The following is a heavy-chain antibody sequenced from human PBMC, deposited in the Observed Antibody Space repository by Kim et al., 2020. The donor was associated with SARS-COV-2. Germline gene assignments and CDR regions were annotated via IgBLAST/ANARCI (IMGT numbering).Heavy chain of an antibody. CDR1: GFTFSNSG. CDR2: IGVSGST. CDR3: AKERVGSGWGSYHEY. D-gene: IGHD6-25*01. J-gene: IGHJ4*02. Sequence: GGSLRLSCTASGFTFSNSGMAWVRQAHGKGKEWVSAIGVSGSTFYSDSVRGRFIISRDNSENTLYLQMNSLRVEDTAIYYCAKERVGSGWGSYHEYWGQGTLVTVS. V-gene: IGHV3-23*01.